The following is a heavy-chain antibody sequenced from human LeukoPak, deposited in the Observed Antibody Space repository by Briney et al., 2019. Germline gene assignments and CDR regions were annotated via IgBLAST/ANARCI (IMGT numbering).Heavy chain of an antibody. Sequence: SETLSLTCTVSGGSISSSSYYWGWIRQPPGKGLEWIGSIYYSGSAYYNPSLKSRVTISVDTSKNQFSLKLSSVTAADTAVYYCARFSAAALDVWGKGTTVTVSS. D-gene: IGHD6-13*01. V-gene: IGHV4-39*07. CDR2: IYYSGSA. J-gene: IGHJ6*04. CDR3: ARFSAAALDV. CDR1: GGSISSSSYY.